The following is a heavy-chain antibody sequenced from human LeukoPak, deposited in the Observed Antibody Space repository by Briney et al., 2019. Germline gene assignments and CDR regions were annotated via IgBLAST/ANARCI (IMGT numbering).Heavy chain of an antibody. CDR3: TRRAGAYSHPYDY. CDR1: GFTFTNYW. V-gene: IGHV3-53*01. CDR2: IYSDNT. J-gene: IGHJ4*02. Sequence: GGSLRLSCAASGFTFTNYWMSWVRQAPGKGLEWVSFIYSDNTHYSDSVKGRFTISRDNSKNTLYLQMNSLRAEDTAVYYCTRRAGAYSHPYDYWGQGTLVTVSS. D-gene: IGHD4/OR15-4a*01.